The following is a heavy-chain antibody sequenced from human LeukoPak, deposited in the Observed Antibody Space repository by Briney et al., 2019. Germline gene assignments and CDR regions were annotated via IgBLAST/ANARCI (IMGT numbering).Heavy chain of an antibody. CDR3: ARDGMEYYYMDV. V-gene: IGHV3-74*01. CDR1: GFTFSSYW. CDR2: INSYGSST. D-gene: IGHD1-26*01. J-gene: IGHJ6*03. Sequence: GGSLRLSCAASGFTFSSYWMYWVRQAPGKGLEWVSRINSYGSSTSYADSVKGRFTISRDNAKNTLYLQINSLRAEDTAVYYCARDGMEYYYMDVWGKGTTVTISS.